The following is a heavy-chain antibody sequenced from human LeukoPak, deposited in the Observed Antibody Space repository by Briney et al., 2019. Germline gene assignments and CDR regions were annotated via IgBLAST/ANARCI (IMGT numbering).Heavy chain of an antibody. V-gene: IGHV3-23*01. CDR1: GITFSSYA. D-gene: IGHD6-19*01. J-gene: IGHJ4*02. CDR2: ISGSGGST. CDR3: AKDSSAWYGGGFDY. Sequence: GGSLRLSCAAAGITFSSYAMSWVRQAPGKGLEWVSGISGSGGSTYYADSVKGRFTISRDNSKNTLYLQMNSLRAEDTAVYYCAKDSSAWYGGGFDYWGQGTLVTVSS.